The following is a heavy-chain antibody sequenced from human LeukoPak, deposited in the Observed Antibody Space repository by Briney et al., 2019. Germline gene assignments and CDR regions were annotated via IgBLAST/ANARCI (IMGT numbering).Heavy chain of an antibody. V-gene: IGHV1-3*01. Sequence: GASVKVSCKGSGYTFTTYTIHWVRQAPGQRLEWMGWINAGNGNTKYSQHFQGRVTITRHTPASTAYMELSSLRSEDTAVYYCARANDFWSGYYYGMDVWGQGTTVTVSS. CDR2: INAGNGNT. J-gene: IGHJ6*02. CDR3: ARANDFWSGYYYGMDV. D-gene: IGHD3-3*01. CDR1: GYTFTTYT.